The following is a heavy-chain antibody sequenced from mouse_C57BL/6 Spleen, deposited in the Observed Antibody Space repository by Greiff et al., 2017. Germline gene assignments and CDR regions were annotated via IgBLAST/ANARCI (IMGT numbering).Heavy chain of an antibody. J-gene: IGHJ1*03. CDR1: GYAFSSSW. V-gene: IGHV1-82*01. D-gene: IGHD1-1*01. CDR3: ARRGTTVVEGWYFDV. Sequence: QVQLQQSGPELVKPGASVKISCKASGYAFSSSWMNWVKQRPGKGLEWIGRIDPGDGDTNYNGKFKGKATLTADKSSSTAYMQLSSLTSEDSAVYVCARRGTTVVEGWYFDVWGTGTTVTVSS. CDR2: IDPGDGDT.